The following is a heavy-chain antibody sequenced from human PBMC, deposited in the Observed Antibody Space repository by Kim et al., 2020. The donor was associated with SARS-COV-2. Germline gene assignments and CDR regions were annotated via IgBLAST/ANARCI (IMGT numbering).Heavy chain of an antibody. D-gene: IGHD2-21*01. CDR2: IKQDGSEK. J-gene: IGHJ4*02. CDR3: ARDTDSGFDY. Sequence: GGSLRLSCAASGFTFSGYWMSWVRQAPGKGLEWVANIKQDGSEKYYVDSVKGRFTISRDNAKNSLYLQMNSLRAEDTAVYYCARDTDSGFDYWGQGTLVTVSS. V-gene: IGHV3-7*01. CDR1: GFTFSGYW.